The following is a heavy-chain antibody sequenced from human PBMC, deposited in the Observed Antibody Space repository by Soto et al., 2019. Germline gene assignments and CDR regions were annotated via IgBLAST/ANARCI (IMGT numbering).Heavy chain of an antibody. J-gene: IGHJ6*02. CDR2: IYYSGST. D-gene: IGHD6-13*01. V-gene: IGHV4-31*03. Sequence: QVQLQESGPGLVKPSQTLSLTCTVSGGSISSGGYYWSWIRQHPGKGLEWLGYIYYSGSTYYNPSLTRRFTISVDTTKNQFSLKLSSVTAAETAVYYCARDHSSNWTGAFYYYGMDVWGQVTTVTVSS. CDR3: ARDHSSNWTGAFYYYGMDV. CDR1: GGSISSGGYY.